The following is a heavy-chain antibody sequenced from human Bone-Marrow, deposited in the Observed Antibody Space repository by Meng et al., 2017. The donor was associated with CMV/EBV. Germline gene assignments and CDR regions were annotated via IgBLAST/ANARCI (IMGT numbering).Heavy chain of an antibody. Sequence: SETLSLTCTVSGGSISSGGYYWSWIRQHPGKGLEWIGYIYYSGSTYYNPSLKSRVTISVDTSKNQFSLKLSSVTAADTAVYYCAREGTTLSPYYYYGMDVWGQGPTVTVSS. CDR1: GGSISSGGYY. CDR3: AREGTTLSPYYYYGMDV. CDR2: IYYSGST. V-gene: IGHV4-31*03. D-gene: IGHD4-17*01. J-gene: IGHJ6*02.